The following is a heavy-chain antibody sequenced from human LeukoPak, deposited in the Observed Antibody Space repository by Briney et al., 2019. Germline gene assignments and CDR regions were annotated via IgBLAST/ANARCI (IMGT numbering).Heavy chain of an antibody. CDR1: GFSFSDYY. V-gene: IGHV3-11*06. Sequence: GGSLRPSCAASGFSFSDYYMTWIRQAPGKGLERVSYISSSGTYTNYADSVKGRFTISRDNAKNSLYLQMNSLSAADTAVYYCEKIARTSPPDYWGQGTLVTVSS. J-gene: IGHJ4*02. CDR2: ISSSGTYT. CDR3: EKIARTSPPDY. D-gene: IGHD6-6*01.